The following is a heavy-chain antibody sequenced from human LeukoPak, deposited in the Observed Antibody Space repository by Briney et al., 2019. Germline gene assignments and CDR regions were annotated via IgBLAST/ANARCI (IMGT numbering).Heavy chain of an antibody. J-gene: IGHJ4*02. CDR1: GYTFTSYG. V-gene: IGHV1-18*01. CDR3: ASGGGYSGYDWFDY. Sequence: SVKVSCKASGYTFTSYGISWVRQAPGQGLEWMGWISAYNGNTNYAQKLQGRVTMTTDTSTSTAYMELSSLRSEDTAVYYCASGGGYSGYDWFDYWGQGTLVTVSS. D-gene: IGHD5-12*01. CDR2: ISAYNGNT.